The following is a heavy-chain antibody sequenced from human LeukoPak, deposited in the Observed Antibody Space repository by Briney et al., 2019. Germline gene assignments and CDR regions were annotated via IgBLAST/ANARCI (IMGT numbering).Heavy chain of an antibody. CDR1: GFTFSSYG. V-gene: IGHV3-30*18. D-gene: IGHD3-9*01. J-gene: IGHJ6*04. CDR2: ISYDGSNK. CDR3: AKDSEYYDILTGYYKRGYYYYGMDV. Sequence: GRSLRLSCAASGFTFSSYGMHWVRQAPGKGLEWVAVISYDGSNKYYADSVKGRFTISRDNSKNTLYLQMNSLRAEDTAVYYCAKDSEYYDILTGYYKRGYYYYGMDVWGKGTTVTVSS.